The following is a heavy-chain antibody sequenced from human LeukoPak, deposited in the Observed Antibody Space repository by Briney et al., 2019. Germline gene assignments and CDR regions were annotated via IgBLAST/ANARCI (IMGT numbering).Heavy chain of an antibody. J-gene: IGHJ5*02. CDR2: IYYSGST. CDR3: ARGAGGYRFDP. Sequence: SETLSLTCAVYGGSFSSYYWSWIRQPPGKGLEWIGYIYYSGSTNYNPSLKSRVTISVDTSKNQFSLKLSSVTAADTAIYYCARGAGGYRFDPWGLGTLVTVSS. CDR1: GGSFSSYY. V-gene: IGHV4-59*01. D-gene: IGHD1-1*01.